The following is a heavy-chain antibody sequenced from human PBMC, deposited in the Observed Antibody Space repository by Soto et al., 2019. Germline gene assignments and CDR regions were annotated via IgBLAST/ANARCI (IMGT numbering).Heavy chain of an antibody. J-gene: IGHJ3*02. Sequence: VASVKVSCKASGYTFTGYYMHWVRQAPGQGLEWMGWINPNSGGTNYAQKFQGRVTMTRDTSISTAYMELSRLRSDDTAVYYCAREGIRITMIVVVTGFAFDIWGQGTMVTVSS. V-gene: IGHV1-2*02. CDR1: GYTFTGYY. D-gene: IGHD3-22*01. CDR2: INPNSGGT. CDR3: AREGIRITMIVVVTGFAFDI.